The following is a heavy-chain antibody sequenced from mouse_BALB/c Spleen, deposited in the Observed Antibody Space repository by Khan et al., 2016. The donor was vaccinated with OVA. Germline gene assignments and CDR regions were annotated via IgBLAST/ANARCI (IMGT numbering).Heavy chain of an antibody. CDR1: GYTFTDYA. CDR2: ISTYYGDA. CDR3: ARGELALYTMDY. V-gene: IGHV1S137*01. Sequence: QVQLQQSGAELVRPGVSVKISCKGSGYTFTDYAMHWVKQSHAKSLEWIGVISTYYGDANYNQQFKGKATMTVDKSSNTAYMDLARLTSEDSAIYYCARGELALYTMDYWGQGTSVTVSS. J-gene: IGHJ4*01.